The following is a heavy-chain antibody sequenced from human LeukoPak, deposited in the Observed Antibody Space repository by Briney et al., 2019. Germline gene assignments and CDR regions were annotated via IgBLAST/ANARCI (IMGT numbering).Heavy chain of an antibody. V-gene: IGHV3-20*01. CDR1: GFTFDDYG. J-gene: IGHJ4*02. CDR3: ARESGYSYGYSIDY. CDR2: INWNGGST. Sequence: GGSLRLSCAASGFTFDDYGMSWVRQAPGKGLEWVSGINWNGGSTGYADSVKGRFTISRDNAKSSLYLQMNSLRAEDTALYHCARESGYSYGYSIDYWGQGTLVTVSS. D-gene: IGHD5-18*01.